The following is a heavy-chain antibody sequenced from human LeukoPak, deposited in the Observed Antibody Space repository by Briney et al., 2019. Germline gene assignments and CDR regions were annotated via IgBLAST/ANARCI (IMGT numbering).Heavy chain of an antibody. D-gene: IGHD6-6*01. Sequence: PGRSLRLSCAASGFTFSSYGMHWVRQAPGKGLEWVAVIWYDGSNKYYADSLKGRFTISRDNSKNMLYLQMNILRVEDTAVYYSAKDRYPYSSSSVHWFDPWGQGTLVTVSS. CDR3: AKDRYPYSSSSVHWFDP. V-gene: IGHV3-33*06. CDR2: IWYDGSNK. J-gene: IGHJ5*02. CDR1: GFTFSSYG.